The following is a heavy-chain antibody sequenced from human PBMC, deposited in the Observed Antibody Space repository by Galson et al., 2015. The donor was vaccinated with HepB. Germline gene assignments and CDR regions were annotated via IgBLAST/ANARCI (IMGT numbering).Heavy chain of an antibody. V-gene: IGHV5-51*03. CDR1: EYSFTNYW. D-gene: IGHD2-2*01. CDR3: ARPVSGDIVIVPDIDGGNDPFDY. J-gene: IGHJ4*02. CDR2: IYPGDSDI. Sequence: QSGAEVKKPGESLKISCKASEYSFTNYWIGWVRQMPGKGLEWMGIIYPGDSDITYNPSFQGHVTISADKSISTAYLQWNSLRASDTAMYYCARPVSGDIVIVPDIDGGNDPFDYWGQGTLVTVAS.